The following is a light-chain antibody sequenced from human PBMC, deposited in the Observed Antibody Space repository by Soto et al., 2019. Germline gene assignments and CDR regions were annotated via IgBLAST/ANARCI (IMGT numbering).Light chain of an antibody. Sequence: EIVLTQSPATLSLSPGERATLSCRASQSVSSYLAWYQQKPGQAPRLLIYDASNRATGIPARFSGSGSVTDFTLTINSLEPEDIAVSYWQQRSNWPPITFGQGTRLEIK. CDR3: QQRSNWPPIT. CDR1: QSVSSY. CDR2: DAS. V-gene: IGKV3-11*01. J-gene: IGKJ5*01.